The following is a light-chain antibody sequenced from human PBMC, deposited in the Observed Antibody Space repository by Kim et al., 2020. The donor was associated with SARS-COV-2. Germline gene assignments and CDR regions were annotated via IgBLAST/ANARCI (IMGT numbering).Light chain of an antibody. V-gene: IGKV1-39*01. CDR3: QQSYPTS. CDR2: AAS. Sequence: LSPPVGDRITCACRASQTIRTYLNRYQQKPGQAPYLLIYAASNLQSGVPSRFTGSGSGTDFTLPIRSLQPEDFATYYCQQSYPTSFGPGTKVDIK. J-gene: IGKJ3*01. CDR1: QTIRTY.